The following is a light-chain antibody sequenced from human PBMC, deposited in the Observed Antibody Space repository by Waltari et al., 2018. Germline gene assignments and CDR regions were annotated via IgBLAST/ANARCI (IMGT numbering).Light chain of an antibody. CDR3: QQYDYWPT. J-gene: IGKJ1*01. V-gene: IGKV3-15*01. CDR1: QSVSSN. CDR2: GAS. Sequence: ERVMTQSPATLSVSPGERATLSCRASQSVSSNLVWYQQKFGQAPRLLIYGASTRATGIPARFSGSGSGTEFTLTISSLQSEDFAVYYCQQYDYWPTFGQGTKVEIK.